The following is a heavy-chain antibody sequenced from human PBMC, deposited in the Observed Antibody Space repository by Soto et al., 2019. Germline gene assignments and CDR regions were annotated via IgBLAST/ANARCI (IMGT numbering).Heavy chain of an antibody. D-gene: IGHD5-12*01. CDR2: LNYSGTT. V-gene: IGHV4-31*03. Sequence: HVQLQESGPGLVKPSQTLSLTCTVSGGSISSGGYYWSGIRQYPGKGLEWIGYLNYSGTTHYTPSLKSRVSISIDTSKNPVSLRLNSLTAADAAVYYCASAAVDIVATILDYWGQGVLDTVTA. CDR1: GGSISSGGYY. CDR3: ASAAVDIVATILDY. J-gene: IGHJ4*02.